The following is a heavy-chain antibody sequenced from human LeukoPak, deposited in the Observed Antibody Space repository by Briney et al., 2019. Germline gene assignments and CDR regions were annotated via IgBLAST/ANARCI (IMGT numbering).Heavy chain of an antibody. J-gene: IGHJ4*02. CDR2: ISAYNGNT. CDR3: AREVIPPDNWNDGGYFDY. D-gene: IGHD1-1*01. V-gene: IGHV1-18*01. CDR1: GYTFTSYG. Sequence: ASVKVSCKASGYTFTSYGISWVRQAPGQGLEWMGWISAYNGNTNYAQKLQGRVTMTTDTSTSTAYMELRSLRSDDTAVYYCAREVIPPDNWNDGGYFDYWGQGTLVTVSS.